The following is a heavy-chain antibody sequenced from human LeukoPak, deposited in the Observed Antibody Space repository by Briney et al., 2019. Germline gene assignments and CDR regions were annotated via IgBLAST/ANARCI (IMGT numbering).Heavy chain of an antibody. Sequence: SVKVPCKASGGTFSSYAISWVRQAPGQGLEWMGRIIPIFGTANYAQKFQGRVTITTDESTSTAYMELSSLRSEDTAVYYCARGDYGGSYFQHWGQGTLVTVSS. D-gene: IGHD4-23*01. J-gene: IGHJ1*01. CDR2: IIPIFGTA. V-gene: IGHV1-69*05. CDR1: GGTFSSYA. CDR3: ARGDYGGSYFQH.